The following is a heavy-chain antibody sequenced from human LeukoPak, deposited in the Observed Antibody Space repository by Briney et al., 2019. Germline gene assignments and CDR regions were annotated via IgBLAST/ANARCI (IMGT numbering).Heavy chain of an antibody. CDR1: GFTFSNFA. D-gene: IGHD3-10*01. J-gene: IGHJ4*02. CDR2: ISDNGGAT. Sequence: PGGSLRLSCAASGFTFSNFAMSWVRQAPGKGLECVSLISDNGGATYYADSVKGRFTISRDNSKSTLYLQMNSLRADDTAVYYCAKASGSPYYFDYWGQGTLVTVSS. V-gene: IGHV3-23*01. CDR3: AKASGSPYYFDY.